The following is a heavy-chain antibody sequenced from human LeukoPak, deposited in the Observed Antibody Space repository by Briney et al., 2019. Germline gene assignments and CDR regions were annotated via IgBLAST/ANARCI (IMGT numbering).Heavy chain of an antibody. D-gene: IGHD2-15*01. CDR2: IYYSGST. V-gene: IGHV4-39*01. CDR1: GGSISSSSYY. CDR3: GKKTSQIGYCRGGRRYPTEYFEY. J-gene: IGHJ4*02. Sequence: SETLSLTCTVSGGSISSSSYYWGWIRQPPGKGLEWIGRIYYSGSTYYNPSLKSRVTISVDTAKNQFSLKLRFVADGETGVYLCGKKTSQIGYCRGGRRYPTEYFEYWGQGTLVTVSS.